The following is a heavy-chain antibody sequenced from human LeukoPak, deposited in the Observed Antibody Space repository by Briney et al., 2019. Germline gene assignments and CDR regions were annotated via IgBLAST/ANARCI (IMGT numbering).Heavy chain of an antibody. CDR3: ARDQYDTWSRRGNFDS. CDR1: GLTFSSYW. J-gene: IGHJ4*02. CDR2: IKQDGAEK. Sequence: PGGSLRLSCAASGLTFSSYWMSWVRQAPGKGLEWVANIKQDGAEKYYVDSVKGRFSISRDNAKNSLYLQMSSLRAEDTAVFYCARDQYDTWSRRGNFDSWGQGTLVIVSS. D-gene: IGHD3/OR15-3a*01. V-gene: IGHV3-7*03.